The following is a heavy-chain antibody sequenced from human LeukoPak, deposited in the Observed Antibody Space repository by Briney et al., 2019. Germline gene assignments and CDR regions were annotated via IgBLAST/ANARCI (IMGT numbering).Heavy chain of an antibody. V-gene: IGHV3-23*01. CDR2: ISGSGGST. J-gene: IGHJ6*03. CDR3: AKSASGYSYGFMDYYYYMDV. D-gene: IGHD5-18*01. CDR1: GFTFSSYG. Sequence: GGSLRLSCAASGFTFSSYGMSWVRQAPGKGLEWVSAISGSGGSTYYADSVKGRFTISRDNSKNTLYLQMNSLRAEDTAVYYCAKSASGYSYGFMDYYYYMDVWGKGTTVTISS.